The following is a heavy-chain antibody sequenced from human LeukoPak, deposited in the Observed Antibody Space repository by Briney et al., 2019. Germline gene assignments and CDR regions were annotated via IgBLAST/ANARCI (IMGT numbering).Heavy chain of an antibody. D-gene: IGHD3-22*01. J-gene: IGHJ5*02. V-gene: IGHV4-61*02. CDR3: ARDDSSGYWKGNWFDP. CDR2: IYTSGST. CDR1: GGSISSGSYY. Sequence: PSQTLSLTCTVPGGSISSGSYYWSWTRQPAGKGLEWIGRIYTSGSTNYNPSLKSRVTISVDTSKNQFSLKLSSVTAADTAVYYCARDDSSGYWKGNWFDPWGQGTLVTVSS.